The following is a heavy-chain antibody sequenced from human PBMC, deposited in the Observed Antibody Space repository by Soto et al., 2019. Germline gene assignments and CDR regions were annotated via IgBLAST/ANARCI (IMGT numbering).Heavy chain of an antibody. J-gene: IGHJ5*02. D-gene: IGHD5-12*01. V-gene: IGHV4-59*01. CDR3: ASQGVATVFSSGFDP. Sequence: SETLYLTCTVSVGSISSYYWSWIRQPPGKGLEWIGYIYYSGSTNYNPSLKSRVTISVDTSKNQFSLKLSSVTAADTAVYYCASQGVATVFSSGFDPWGQGTLVNVSS. CDR2: IYYSGST. CDR1: VGSISSYY.